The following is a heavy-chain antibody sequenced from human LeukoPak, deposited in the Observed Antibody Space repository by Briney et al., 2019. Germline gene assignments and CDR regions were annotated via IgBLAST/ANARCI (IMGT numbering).Heavy chain of an antibody. V-gene: IGHV3-7*03. J-gene: IGHJ4*02. CDR2: IKQDGSEK. CDR1: GFTFSSYW. CDR3: AKSGDTAMDDFDY. D-gene: IGHD5-18*01. Sequence: GGSLRLSCAASGFTFSSYWMSWVRQAPGKGLEWVANIKQDGSEKYYVDSVKGRFTISRDNSKNTLYLQMNSLRAEDTAVYYCAKSGDTAMDDFDYWGQGTLVTVSS.